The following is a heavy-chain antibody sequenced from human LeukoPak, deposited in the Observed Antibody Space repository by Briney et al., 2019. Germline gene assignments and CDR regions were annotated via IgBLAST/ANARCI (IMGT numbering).Heavy chain of an antibody. J-gene: IGHJ6*02. CDR2: INPNSGGT. CDR1: GYTFTGYD. CDR3: ARASLTGYYPYYYYGMDV. V-gene: IGHV1-2*02. Sequence: ASVKVSCKASGYTFTGYDMHWVRQAPGQGLEWMGWINPNSGGTNYAQKFQGRVTRTSDTAISTAYRELRRLRSDDTAVYYCARASLTGYYPYYYYGMDVSGQGTTVTVSS. D-gene: IGHD3-9*01.